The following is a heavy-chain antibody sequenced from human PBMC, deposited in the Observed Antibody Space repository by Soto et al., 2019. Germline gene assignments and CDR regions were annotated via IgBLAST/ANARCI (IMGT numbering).Heavy chain of an antibody. Sequence: PSETLYLTCTVSGGSISSSSYYWDWVRQAPGKGLEWVAAISNSGGKTDYADSVKGRFTIFRDNSKNSVYLQMNSLRAEDTAVYYCFQVWFGYWGQGNLFTVSS. D-gene: IGHD5-18*01. CDR1: GGSISSSSYY. CDR2: ISNSGGKT. V-gene: IGHV3-21*01. J-gene: IGHJ4*02. CDR3: FQVWFGY.